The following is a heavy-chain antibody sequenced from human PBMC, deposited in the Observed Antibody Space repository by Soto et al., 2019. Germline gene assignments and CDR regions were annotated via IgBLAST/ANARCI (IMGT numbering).Heavy chain of an antibody. CDR2: IYPGDSDT. CDR3: ARADGSYDFWSGFYYYGMDV. Sequence: PGVSLKISGKGSGYSFASYWIGCVLQLSGKDLDWMGIIYPGDSDTRYSPSFQGQVTISADKSISTAYLQWSSLRASDTAMYYCARADGSYDFWSGFYYYGMDVWGQGTTVTVSS. CDR1: GYSFASYW. V-gene: IGHV5-51*01. J-gene: IGHJ6*02. D-gene: IGHD3-3*01.